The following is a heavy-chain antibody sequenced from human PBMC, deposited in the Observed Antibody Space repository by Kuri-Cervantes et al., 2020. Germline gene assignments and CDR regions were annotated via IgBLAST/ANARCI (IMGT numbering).Heavy chain of an antibody. Sequence: GESLKISCAASGFTFSDYYMSWIRQAPGKGLEWVSYISSSGSTIYYADSVKGRFTISRDNAKNSLYLQMNSLRAEDTAVYYCARGHHDYIWGSYGIDYWGQGTLVTVSS. J-gene: IGHJ4*02. D-gene: IGHD3-16*01. CDR1: GFTFSDYY. CDR3: ARGHHDYIWGSYGIDY. V-gene: IGHV3-11*04. CDR2: ISSSGSTI.